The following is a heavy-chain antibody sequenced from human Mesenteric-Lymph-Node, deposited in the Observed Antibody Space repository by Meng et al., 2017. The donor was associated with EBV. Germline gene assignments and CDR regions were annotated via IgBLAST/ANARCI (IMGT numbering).Heavy chain of an antibody. CDR2: IDPNTGRS. J-gene: IGHJ5*02. D-gene: IGHD4-23*01. CDR1: GYIFPTYS. CDR3: ARDGGPNSDLVDP. V-gene: IGHV7-4-1*02. Sequence: VHLLQSWSEVNKPRASVNFSVKVSGYIFPTYSINWVRQAPGQGLEWMGWIDPNTGRSKYAQGFTERFVFSSDTSVSTAYLQISRLRAEDTAVYFCARDGGPNSDLVDPWGQGTLVTVSS.